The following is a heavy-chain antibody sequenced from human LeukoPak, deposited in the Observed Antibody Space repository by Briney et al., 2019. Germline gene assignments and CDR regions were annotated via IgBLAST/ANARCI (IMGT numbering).Heavy chain of an antibody. Sequence: GGSLRLSCAASGFTFSDYYMSWIRQAPGRGLEWVSYISSSGSTIYCADSVKGRFTISRDNAKNSLYLQMNSLRAEDTAVYYCASPDVHCSSTSCYTGYYYYMDVWGKGTTVTVSS. D-gene: IGHD2-2*02. CDR3: ASPDVHCSSTSCYTGYYYYMDV. V-gene: IGHV3-11*04. CDR2: ISSSGSTI. CDR1: GFTFSDYY. J-gene: IGHJ6*03.